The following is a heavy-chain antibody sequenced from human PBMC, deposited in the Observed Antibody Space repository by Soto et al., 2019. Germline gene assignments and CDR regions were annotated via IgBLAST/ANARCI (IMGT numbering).Heavy chain of an antibody. CDR1: GFTFSSYG. D-gene: IGHD6-19*01. CDR2: IRYDGSNK. Sequence: VGSLRLSCAASGFTFSSYGMHWVRQAPGKGLEWVAVIRYDGSNKYYADSVKGRFTISRDNSKNTLYLQMNSLRAEDTAVYYCARESRPIAVAGTSAVFGYWGQGTL. CDR3: ARESRPIAVAGTSAVFGY. V-gene: IGHV3-33*01. J-gene: IGHJ4*02.